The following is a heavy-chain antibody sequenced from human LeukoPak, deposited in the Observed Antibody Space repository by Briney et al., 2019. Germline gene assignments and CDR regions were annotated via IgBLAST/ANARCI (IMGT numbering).Heavy chain of an antibody. CDR3: IRTLIVATFPYMDV. CDR2: VNSDGTGT. J-gene: IGHJ6*03. D-gene: IGHD5-12*01. Sequence: GGSLSLTCAASGFTFSSYWMHWVRQAPGKGLVWVSRVNSDGTGTTYADSVEGRFTISRDNAKNTVYLQMHSLRAEDTAIYYCIRTLIVATFPYMDVRGKGATVTFSS. CDR1: GFTFSSYW. V-gene: IGHV3-74*01.